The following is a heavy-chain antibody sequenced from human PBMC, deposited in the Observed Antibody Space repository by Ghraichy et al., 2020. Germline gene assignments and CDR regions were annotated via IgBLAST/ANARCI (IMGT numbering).Heavy chain of an antibody. CDR2: ISGSGGST. V-gene: IGHV3-23*01. D-gene: IGHD6-13*01. CDR1: GFTFSSYA. CDR3: AKYGYSSSQTTDY. Sequence: ETLSLTCAASGFTFSSYAMSWVRQAPGKGLEWVSAISGSGGSTYYADSVKGRFTISRDNSKNTLYLQMNSLRAEDTAVYYCAKYGYSSSQTTDYWGQGTLVTVSS. J-gene: IGHJ4*02.